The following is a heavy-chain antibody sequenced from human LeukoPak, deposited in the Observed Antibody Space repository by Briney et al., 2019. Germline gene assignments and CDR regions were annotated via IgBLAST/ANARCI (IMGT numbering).Heavy chain of an antibody. V-gene: IGHV4-34*01. D-gene: IGHD3-10*01. J-gene: IGHJ4*02. CDR3: ARARKDHTRGGITMVRVFDY. Sequence: KTSETLSLTCAVYGGSFSGYYWSWIRQPPGKGLEWIGEINHSGSTNYNPSLKSRVTISVDTSKNQFSLKLSSVTAADTAVYYCARARKDHTRGGITMVRVFDYWGQGTLVTVSS. CDR1: GGSFSGYY. CDR2: INHSGST.